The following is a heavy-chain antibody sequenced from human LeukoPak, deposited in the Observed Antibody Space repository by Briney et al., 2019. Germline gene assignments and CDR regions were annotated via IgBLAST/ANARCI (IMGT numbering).Heavy chain of an antibody. Sequence: GGSLRLSCAASGFTFSNAWMSWVRQAPGKGLEWVGRIKSKTDGGTTDYAAPVKGRFTISRDDSKNTLYPQMNSLKTEDTAVYYCTTPPLYYDFWSGYDAFDIWGQGTMVTVSS. D-gene: IGHD3-3*01. J-gene: IGHJ3*02. CDR1: GFTFSNAW. CDR3: TTPPLYYDFWSGYDAFDI. V-gene: IGHV3-15*01. CDR2: IKSKTDGGTT.